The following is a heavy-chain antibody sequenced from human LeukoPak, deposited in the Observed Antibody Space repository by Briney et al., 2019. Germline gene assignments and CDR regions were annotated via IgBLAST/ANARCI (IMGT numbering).Heavy chain of an antibody. V-gene: IGHV4-34*01. CDR1: GGSFSGYY. J-gene: IGHJ3*02. D-gene: IGHD2-2*01. Sequence: PSETLSLTCAVYGGSFSGYYWRWLRQPPGKGLEWIGEINHSGSTNYNPSLKSRVTISVDTSKNQFSLKLSSVTAADTAVYYCACNPAYCSSTSCYQSAFDIWGQGTMVTVSS. CDR2: INHSGST. CDR3: ACNPAYCSSTSCYQSAFDI.